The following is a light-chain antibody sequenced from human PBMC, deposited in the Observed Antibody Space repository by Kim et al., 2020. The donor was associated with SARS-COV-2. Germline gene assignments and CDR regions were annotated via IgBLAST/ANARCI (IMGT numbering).Light chain of an antibody. Sequence: EIVLTQSPATLSLSPGERATLSCRASQSVSSYLAWYQQKPGQAPRLLIYDTSNRATGIPARFSGSGSGTDFTLTISSLEPDDFAVYYCQQRGKWPLTFGGGTKVEIK. CDR1: QSVSSY. V-gene: IGKV3-11*01. CDR2: DTS. CDR3: QQRGKWPLT. J-gene: IGKJ4*01.